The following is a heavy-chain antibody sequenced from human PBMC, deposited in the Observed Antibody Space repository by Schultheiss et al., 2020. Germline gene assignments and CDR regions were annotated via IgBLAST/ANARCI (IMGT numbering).Heavy chain of an antibody. D-gene: IGHD7-27*01. J-gene: IGHJ4*02. Sequence: GESLKISCAASGFTFSSHGMHWVRQAPGKGLEWVAVISYHENNEYYADSVKGRFTISRDNSKNTLYLQMNSLRAEDTAVYYCAKDRLTGEYSFDYWGQGTLVTVSS. V-gene: IGHV3-30*18. CDR2: ISYHENNE. CDR3: AKDRLTGEYSFDY. CDR1: GFTFSSHG.